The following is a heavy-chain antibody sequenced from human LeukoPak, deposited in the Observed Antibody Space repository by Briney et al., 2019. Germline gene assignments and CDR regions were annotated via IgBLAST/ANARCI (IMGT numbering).Heavy chain of an antibody. J-gene: IGHJ4*02. Sequence: TGGSLRLSCAASGFTFSSYGMNWVRQAPGKGLEWVSYISSGSTTIYYADSVNGRFTISRDNAKNSLCLQMNSLRDEHTAVYYCARDELLWFVAYWGQGTLVSVSS. V-gene: IGHV3-48*02. D-gene: IGHD3-10*01. CDR3: ARDELLWFVAY. CDR1: GFTFSSYG. CDR2: ISSGSTTI.